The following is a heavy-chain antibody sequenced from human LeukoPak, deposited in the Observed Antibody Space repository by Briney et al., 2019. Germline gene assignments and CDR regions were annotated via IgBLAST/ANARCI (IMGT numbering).Heavy chain of an antibody. J-gene: IGHJ6*03. V-gene: IGHV3-7*01. D-gene: IGHD2-2*01. CDR2: IKQDGSEK. Sequence: GGSLRLSCAASGFSFSRYCMSWVRQAPGKGLEWVANIKQDGSEKYYVDSVKGRFTISRDNAKNSLYLQMNGLRAGDTAVYYCVRYAVYCISSSCYDRYYMDVWGKGTTVTVSS. CDR3: VRYAVYCISSSCYDRYYMDV. CDR1: GFSFSRYC.